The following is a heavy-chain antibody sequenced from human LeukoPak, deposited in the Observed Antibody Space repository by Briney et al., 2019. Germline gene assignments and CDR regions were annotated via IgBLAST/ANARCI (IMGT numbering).Heavy chain of an antibody. J-gene: IGHJ4*02. CDR2: IYPGDSET. V-gene: IGHV5-51*01. CDR3: ARQGTYYDILTGYYRRGLKTGPLDY. D-gene: IGHD3-9*01. Sequence: GESLKISCKASGYFFTNYWIAWVRQMPGEGLEWMGIIYPGDSETRYSPSFQGQVTISADKSISTAYLQWSSLKASDTAMYYCARQGTYYDILTGYYRRGLKTGPLDYWGQGTLVTVSS. CDR1: GYFFTNYW.